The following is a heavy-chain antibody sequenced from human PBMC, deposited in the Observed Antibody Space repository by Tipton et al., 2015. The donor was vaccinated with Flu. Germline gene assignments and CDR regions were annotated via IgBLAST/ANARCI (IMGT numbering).Heavy chain of an antibody. CDR2: INHSGST. Sequence: TLSLTCTVSGGSISSYYWSWIRQPPGKGLEWIGEINHSGSTNYNPSLKSRVTISVDTSKNQFSLKLSSVTAADTAVYYCAREAGSGLRKYYYYMDVWGKGTPVTVSS. D-gene: IGHD4-17*01. V-gene: IGHV4-34*01. J-gene: IGHJ6*03. CDR3: AREAGSGLRKYYYYMDV. CDR1: GGSISSYY.